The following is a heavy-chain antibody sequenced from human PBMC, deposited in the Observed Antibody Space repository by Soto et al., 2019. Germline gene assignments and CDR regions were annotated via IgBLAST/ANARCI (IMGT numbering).Heavy chain of an antibody. V-gene: IGHV4-59*01. CDR3: ARGITVTTQMYYFDY. CDR1: RPPISSSY. CDR2: IYYSGST. D-gene: IGHD4-17*01. Sequence: SETLSLTFPLSRPPISSSYWRWMRQPPGKGLEWIGYIYYSGSTNYNPSLKSRVTISVDTSKNQFSLKLSSVTAADTAVYYCARGITVTTQMYYFDYWGQGTLVTVS. J-gene: IGHJ4*02.